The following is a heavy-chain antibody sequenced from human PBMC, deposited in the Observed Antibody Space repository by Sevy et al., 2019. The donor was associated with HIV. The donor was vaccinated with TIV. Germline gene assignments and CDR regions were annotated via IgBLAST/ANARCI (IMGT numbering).Heavy chain of an antibody. Sequence: SETLSLTCTVSGGSISSGGYYWSWIRQHPGKGLEWIGYIYYSGSTYYNPSLKSRLTISVDTSKNQFSLKLSSVTAADTAVYYCAREELGDFWGGYYGGYFDLWGRGTLVTVSS. V-gene: IGHV4-31*03. CDR1: GGSISSGGYY. CDR3: AREELGDFWGGYYGGYFDL. D-gene: IGHD3-3*01. J-gene: IGHJ2*01. CDR2: IYYSGST.